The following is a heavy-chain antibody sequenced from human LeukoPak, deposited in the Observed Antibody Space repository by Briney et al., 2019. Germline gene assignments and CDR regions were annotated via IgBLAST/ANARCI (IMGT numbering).Heavy chain of an antibody. Sequence: GGSLRLSCAASGFTFDDYAMHWVRQAPGKGLEWVSAISGSGGSTYYADSVKGRFTISRDNSKNTLYLQMNSLRAEDTAVYYCAKSLGDGYNWDYYFDYWGQGTLVTVSS. V-gene: IGHV3-23*01. D-gene: IGHD5-24*01. J-gene: IGHJ4*02. CDR2: ISGSGGST. CDR1: GFTFDDYA. CDR3: AKSLGDGYNWDYYFDY.